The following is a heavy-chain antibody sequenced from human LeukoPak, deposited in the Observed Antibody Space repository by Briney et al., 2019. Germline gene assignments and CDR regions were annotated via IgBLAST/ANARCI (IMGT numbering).Heavy chain of an antibody. D-gene: IGHD3-22*01. J-gene: IGHJ4*02. Sequence: PGGSLRLSCAASGFTFSSYAMSWVRQAPGKGLEWVSAISGSGGSTYYADSVKGRFTISRDNSKNTLYLQMNSLRAEDTALYYCAKEGIVVVPPPSGYFDYWGQGTLVTVSS. V-gene: IGHV3-23*01. CDR3: AKEGIVVVPPPSGYFDY. CDR2: ISGSGGST. CDR1: GFTFSSYA.